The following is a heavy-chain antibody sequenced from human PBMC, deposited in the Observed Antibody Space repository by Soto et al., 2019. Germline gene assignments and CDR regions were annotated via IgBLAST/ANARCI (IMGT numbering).Heavy chain of an antibody. D-gene: IGHD3-16*01. CDR1: GGSISSGGYS. J-gene: IGHJ4*02. CDR3: ARGGGYTFDY. CDR2: IYHSGST. Sequence: PSETLSLTCAVSGGSISSGGYSWSWIRQPPGKGLEWIGYIYHSGSTYYNPSLKSRVTISVDRSKSQFSLKLSSVTAADTAVYYCARGGGYTFDYWGQGTLVTVSS. V-gene: IGHV4-30-2*01.